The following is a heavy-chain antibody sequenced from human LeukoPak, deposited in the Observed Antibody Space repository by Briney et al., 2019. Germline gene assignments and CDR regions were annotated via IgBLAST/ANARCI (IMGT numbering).Heavy chain of an antibody. CDR3: ARDPDRDGVNY. CDR2: IKQGGSEK. V-gene: IGHV3-7*01. D-gene: IGHD1-14*01. J-gene: IGHJ4*02. Sequence: GGSLRLSCAASGFTFTSYWMNWVRQAPGMGLEWVANIKQGGSEKYYVDSVKGRFTISRDNAKNSLYLQMNSLRAEDTAVYYCARDPDRDGVNYWGQGTLVTVSS. CDR1: GFTFTSYW.